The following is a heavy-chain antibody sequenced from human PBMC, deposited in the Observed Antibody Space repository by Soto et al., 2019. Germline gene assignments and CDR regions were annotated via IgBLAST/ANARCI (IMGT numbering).Heavy chain of an antibody. CDR3: ARPERNSKYHPLLS. CDR2: IKEDGSEK. D-gene: IGHD1-1*01. Sequence: GGSLRLSCIASGFSFGNDWMGWVHQAPGKGLEWVANIKEDGSEKFSVDSVRGRFTISRDNAKNSLYLQMNSLRADDTAVYYCARPERNSKYHPLLSWGQETLVTVSS. J-gene: IGHJ4*02. CDR1: GFSFGNDW. V-gene: IGHV3-7*01.